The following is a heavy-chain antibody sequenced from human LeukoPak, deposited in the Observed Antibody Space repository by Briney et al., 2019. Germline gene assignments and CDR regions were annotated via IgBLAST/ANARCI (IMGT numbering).Heavy chain of an antibody. V-gene: IGHV3-23*01. CDR2: IIVTGVST. CDR3: AKAHELLAPGY. CDR1: GFTFSSYA. Sequence: PGGSLRLSCAASGFTFSSYAMSWVRQAPGKGLEWVSAIIVTGVSTYYADSVKGRFTISRDNSKNTLYLQMNSLRAEDTAVYYCAKAHELLAPGYWGQGTLVSVYS. J-gene: IGHJ4*02. D-gene: IGHD2-15*01.